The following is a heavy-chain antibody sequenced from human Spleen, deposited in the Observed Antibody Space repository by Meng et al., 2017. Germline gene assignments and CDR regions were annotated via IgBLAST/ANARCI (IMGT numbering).Heavy chain of an antibody. J-gene: IGHJ6*02. CDR3: ARDDGPPGYYYDSSGYYLYYYGMDV. D-gene: IGHD3-22*01. CDR1: GFTVSMNE. V-gene: IGHV3-38-3*01. Sequence: GGSLRLSCAASGFTVSMNEMSWVRQAPGKGLEWVSSISGGSTYYADSRKGRFTISRDNAKNSLYLQMNSLRAEDTAVYYCARDDGPPGYYYDSSGYYLYYYGMDVWGQGTTVTVSS. CDR2: ISGGST.